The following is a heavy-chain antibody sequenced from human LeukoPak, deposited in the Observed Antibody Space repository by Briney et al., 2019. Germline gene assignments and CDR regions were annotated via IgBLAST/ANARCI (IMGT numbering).Heavy chain of an antibody. CDR3: VRESRSGTSY. V-gene: IGHV3-7*01. CDR1: GFTFSNYW. J-gene: IGHJ4*02. D-gene: IGHD3-10*01. Sequence: GGSLRLSCAAPGFTFSNYWMSWVRQAPGKGLEWVANIRQDGSEKQYVDSVKGRFTISRDNAKNSLYLQMNSQRAADMAVFFCVRESRSGTSYWGQGTLVTVSS. CDR2: IRQDGSEK.